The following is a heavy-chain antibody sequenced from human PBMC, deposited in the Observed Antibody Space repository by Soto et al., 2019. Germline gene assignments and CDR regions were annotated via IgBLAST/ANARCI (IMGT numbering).Heavy chain of an antibody. J-gene: IGHJ5*02. CDR2: IYYSGST. D-gene: IGHD3-3*01. CDR3: ASGLIHVSDYDFWSGPAIEYNWFDP. CDR1: GGSISSSSYY. Sequence: SETLSLTCTVSGGSISSSSYYWGWIRQPPGKGLEWIGSIYYSGSTYYNPSLKSRVTISVDTSKNQFSLKLSSVTAADTAVYYCASGLIHVSDYDFWSGPAIEYNWFDPWGQGTLVTVSS. V-gene: IGHV4-39*01.